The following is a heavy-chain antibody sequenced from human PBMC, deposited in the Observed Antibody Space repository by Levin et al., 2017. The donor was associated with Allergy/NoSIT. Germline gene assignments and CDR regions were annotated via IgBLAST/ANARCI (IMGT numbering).Heavy chain of an antibody. CDR1: GFTFDDYA. J-gene: IGHJ4*02. CDR3: AKEGSGWYIDY. D-gene: IGHD6-19*01. V-gene: IGHV3-9*01. Sequence: SCAASGFTFDDYAMHWVRQAPGKGLEWVSGISWNSGSIGYADSVKGRFTISRDNAKNSLYLQMNSLRAEDTALYYCAKEGSGWYIDYWGQGTLVTVSS. CDR2: ISWNSGSI.